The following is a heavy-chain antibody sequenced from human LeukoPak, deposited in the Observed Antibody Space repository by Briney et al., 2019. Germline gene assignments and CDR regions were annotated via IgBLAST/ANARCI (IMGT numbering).Heavy chain of an antibody. CDR3: ARARHSSGYYYGALFY. V-gene: IGHV3-21*01. CDR2: ISGSNSYI. J-gene: IGHJ4*02. CDR1: GFTFSSYT. D-gene: IGHD3-22*01. Sequence: GGSLRLSCAASGFTFSSYTMHWIRQAPGKGLEWVSSISGSNSYIFYADSVKGRFTVSRDNAKDSLYLQMNSLRAEDTAVYYCARARHSSGYYYGALFYWGQRTLVTVSS.